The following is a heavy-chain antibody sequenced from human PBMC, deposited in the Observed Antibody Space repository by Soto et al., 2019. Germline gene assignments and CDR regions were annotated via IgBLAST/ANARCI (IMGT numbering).Heavy chain of an antibody. J-gene: IGHJ4*02. CDR1: GFTFHTYS. V-gene: IGHV3-21*01. D-gene: IGHD4-17*01. Sequence: EVQLVESGGGLVKPGGSLRLSCAVSGFTFHTYSMNWVRQAPGKGLEWVSSISPGSSNIYYAQSVKGRFTISRDNAKNSLSLQMNSLRAEDTAVYYWARARNDYGAWYYFDYWGQGTLVTVSS. CDR3: ARARNDYGAWYYFDY. CDR2: ISPGSSNI.